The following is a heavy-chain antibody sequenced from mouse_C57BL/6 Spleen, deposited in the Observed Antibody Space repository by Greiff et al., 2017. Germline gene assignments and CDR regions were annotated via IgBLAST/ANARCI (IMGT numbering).Heavy chain of an antibody. CDR3: SRYDDYDRGHYYAMDY. D-gene: IGHD2-4*01. V-gene: IGHV7-3*01. CDR2: ISNKANGYTT. Sequence: EVQLQESGGGLVQPGGSLSLSCAASGFTFTDYYMSWVRQPPGKALEWLGFISNKANGYTTEYSASVKGRFTISRDNSQSILYLQMNALRAEDSATYYGSRYDDYDRGHYYAMDYWGQGTSVTVSS. J-gene: IGHJ4*01. CDR1: GFTFTDYY.